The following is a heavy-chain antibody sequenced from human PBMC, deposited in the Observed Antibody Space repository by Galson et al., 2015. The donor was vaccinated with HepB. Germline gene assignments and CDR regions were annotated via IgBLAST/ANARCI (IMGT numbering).Heavy chain of an antibody. D-gene: IGHD3-9*01. Sequence: SLRLSCAASGFTFSSYAMSWVRQAPEKGLEWVSAISGSGGSTYYADSVKGRFTISRDNSKNTLYLQMNSLRAEDMAVYYCAKDPIDAVLRYLNWYFDLWGRGTLVTVSS. J-gene: IGHJ2*01. CDR3: AKDPIDAVLRYLNWYFDL. V-gene: IGHV3-23*01. CDR1: GFTFSSYA. CDR2: ISGSGGST.